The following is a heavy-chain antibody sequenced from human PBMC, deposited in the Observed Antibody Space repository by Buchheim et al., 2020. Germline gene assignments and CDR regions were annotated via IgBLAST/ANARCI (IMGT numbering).Heavy chain of an antibody. D-gene: IGHD2-15*01. CDR1: GGSISSGDYY. CDR3: ARSPLGYCSGGSCYSNYGMDV. CDR2: IYYSGST. Sequence: QVQLQESGPGLVKPSQTLSLTCTVSGGSISSGDYYWSWIRQPPGKGLEWIGYIYYSGSTYYNPSLKSRVTISVDTSKNQFPLKLSSVTAADTAVYYCARSPLGYCSGGSCYSNYGMDVWGQGTT. V-gene: IGHV4-30-4*01. J-gene: IGHJ6*02.